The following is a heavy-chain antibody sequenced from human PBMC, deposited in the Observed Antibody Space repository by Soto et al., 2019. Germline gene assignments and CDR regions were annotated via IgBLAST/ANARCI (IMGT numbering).Heavy chain of an antibody. CDR3: ARDSWQQPANDYYGMDV. V-gene: IGHV1-18*01. D-gene: IGHD6-13*01. J-gene: IGHJ6*02. Sequence: QVQLVQSGAELKKPGASVKVSCKASGYTFTSYGISWVRQAPGQGLEWMGWISAYNGNTNYAQKLQGRVTMTTDTSTSTAYMELRSLRSDDTAVYYCARDSWQQPANDYYGMDVWGQGTTVTVSS. CDR1: GYTFTSYG. CDR2: ISAYNGNT.